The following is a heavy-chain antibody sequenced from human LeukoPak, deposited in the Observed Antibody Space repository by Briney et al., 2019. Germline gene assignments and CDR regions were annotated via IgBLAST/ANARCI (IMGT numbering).Heavy chain of an antibody. CDR1: GYTFTNHT. D-gene: IGHD3-10*01. V-gene: IGHV1-3*01. J-gene: IGHJ4*02. CDR2: ISAGNGNT. CDR3: ARDYGSGRYYRFDY. Sequence: ASVKVSCKASGYTFTNHTIHWVRQAPGQRLEWMGWISAGNGNTKYSQNFQGRVTIASDTSASTAYMELSSLRSEDTAVYYCARDYGSGRYYRFDYWGQGTLVTVSS.